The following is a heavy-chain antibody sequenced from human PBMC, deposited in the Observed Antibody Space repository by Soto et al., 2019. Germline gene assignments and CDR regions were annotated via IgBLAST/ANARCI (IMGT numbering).Heavy chain of an antibody. CDR1: GYTFTSYG. J-gene: IGHJ4*02. D-gene: IGHD3-22*01. CDR3: ARWPSYYYDSSGYADFDY. V-gene: IGHV1-18*01. Sequence: ASVKVSCKASGYTFTSYGISWVRQAPGQGLEWMGWISAYNGNTNYAQKLQGRVTMTTDTSTSTAYTELRSLRSDDTAVYYCARWPSYYYDSSGYADFDYWGQGTLVTVSS. CDR2: ISAYNGNT.